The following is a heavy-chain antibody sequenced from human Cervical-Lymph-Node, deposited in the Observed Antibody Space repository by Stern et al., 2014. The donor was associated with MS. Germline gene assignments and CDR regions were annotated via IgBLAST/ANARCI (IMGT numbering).Heavy chain of an antibody. CDR1: GDTLSEIS. CDR3: ATHRGRVTYYYGMDV. V-gene: IGHV1-24*01. Sequence: VQLEESGAEVKKPGASVKVSCKVSGDTLSEISMHWVRQAPGKGLEWMGGFDPQHGETLYAQKFQGRVTMAEDRSTDTAYMELSSLRSEDTAMYYCATHRGRVTYYYGMDVWGQGTTVTVSS. CDR2: FDPQHGET. J-gene: IGHJ6*02. D-gene: IGHD2-21*02.